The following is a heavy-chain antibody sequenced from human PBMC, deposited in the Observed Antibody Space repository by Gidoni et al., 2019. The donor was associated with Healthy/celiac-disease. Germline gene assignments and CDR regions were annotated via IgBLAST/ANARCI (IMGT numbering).Heavy chain of an antibody. CDR1: GFTFSSYS. CDR2: ISSSSTI. CDR3: ARGSDRWERDY. Sequence: EVQLVEAGGGLVQPGGPLSPSCAASGFTFSSYSMNWVRQGPGKGLEWVSYISSSSTIYYADSVKGRFTISRDNAKNSLYLQMNSLRDEDTAVYYCARGSDRWERDYWGQGTLVTVSS. V-gene: IGHV3-48*02. J-gene: IGHJ4*02. D-gene: IGHD1-26*01.